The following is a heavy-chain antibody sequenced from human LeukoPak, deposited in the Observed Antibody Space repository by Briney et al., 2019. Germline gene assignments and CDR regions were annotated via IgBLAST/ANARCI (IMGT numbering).Heavy chain of an antibody. CDR3: ASPTGATS. CDR2: IDPSGVST. D-gene: IGHD1-14*01. CDR1: GYTFTSYY. J-gene: IGHJ4*02. V-gene: IGHV1-46*01. Sequence: ASVKVSCKASGYTFTSYYMHWVRQAPGQGLEWMGIIDPSGVSTTYAQKFQGRVTMTRDMSTSTVYMELNSLRSEDTAVYYCASPTGATSWGQGTLVTVSS.